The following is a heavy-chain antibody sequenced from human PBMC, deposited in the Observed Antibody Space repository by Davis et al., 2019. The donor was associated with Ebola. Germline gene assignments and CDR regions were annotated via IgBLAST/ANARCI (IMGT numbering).Heavy chain of an antibody. CDR2: ISSSSSYI. V-gene: IGHV3-21*01. CDR1: GFTFSSYS. Sequence: GESLKISCAASGFTFSSYSMNWVRQAPGKGLEWVSSISSSSSYIYYADSVKGRFTISRDNAKNSLYLQMNSLRAEDTAVYYCARGPSITIFGSWFDPWGQGTLVTVSS. J-gene: IGHJ5*02. CDR3: ARGPSITIFGSWFDP. D-gene: IGHD3-3*01.